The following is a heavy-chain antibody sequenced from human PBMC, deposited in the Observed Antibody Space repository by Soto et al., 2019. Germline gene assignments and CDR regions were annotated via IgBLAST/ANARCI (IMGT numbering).Heavy chain of an antibody. Sequence: PTETLSLTCSFSVVSIDRGPYFWNWIRQPPGKGLEWIGYIYYSGSTNYKPSLKSRVTISFDTSKKQVSLKLTSVTAADTAVYYCARGETAMALGPIEYWGQGILVIVSS. J-gene: IGHJ4*02. CDR3: ARGETAMALGPIEY. CDR1: VVSIDRGPYF. CDR2: IYYSGST. D-gene: IGHD5-18*01. V-gene: IGHV4-61*01.